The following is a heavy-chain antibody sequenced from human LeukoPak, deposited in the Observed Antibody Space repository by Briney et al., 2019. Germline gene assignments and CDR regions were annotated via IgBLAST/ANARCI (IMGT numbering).Heavy chain of an antibody. J-gene: IGHJ4*02. CDR3: ATGASGYLFDD. V-gene: IGHV5-51*01. D-gene: IGHD3-3*01. Sequence: GESLQISCQGSGYSFTSYWIGWVRQMPGKGLEWMGIIYPGDSDTRYSPSFQGQDTISADKSISTAYPQWSSLKASDTAMYYCATGASGYLFDDWGQGTLVTVSS. CDR2: IYPGDSDT. CDR1: GYSFTSYW.